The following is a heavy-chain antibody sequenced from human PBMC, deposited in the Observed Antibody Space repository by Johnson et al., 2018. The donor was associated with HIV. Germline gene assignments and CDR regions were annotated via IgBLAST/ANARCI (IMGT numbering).Heavy chain of an antibody. Sequence: VQLVESGGGVVQPGRSLRLSCAASGFTFGSYAMHWVRQAPGKGLEWVALISFDGGTKYYADSVKGLFTISRDNSKNTLYLQMNSLRAEDTAVYYCAKDGAAAGTVGADAFDIWGQGTMVTVSS. J-gene: IGHJ3*02. CDR2: ISFDGGTK. D-gene: IGHD6-13*01. CDR3: AKDGAAAGTVGADAFDI. CDR1: GFTFGSYA. V-gene: IGHV3-30*04.